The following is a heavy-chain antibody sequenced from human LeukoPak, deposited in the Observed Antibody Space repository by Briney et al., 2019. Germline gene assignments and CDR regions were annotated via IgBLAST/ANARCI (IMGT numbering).Heavy chain of an antibody. CDR3: AAVAGLGNAFDI. J-gene: IGHJ3*02. CDR2: INPNSGGT. Sequence: GASVKVSCKASGGTFSSYAISWVRQAPGQGLEWMGWINPNSGGTNYAQKFQGRVTMTRDTSISTAYMELSRLRSDDTAVYCCAAVAGLGNAFDIWGQGTMVTVSS. V-gene: IGHV1-2*02. CDR1: GGTFSSYA. D-gene: IGHD6-19*01.